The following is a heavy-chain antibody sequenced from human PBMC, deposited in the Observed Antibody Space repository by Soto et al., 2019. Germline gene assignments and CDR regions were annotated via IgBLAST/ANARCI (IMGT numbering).Heavy chain of an antibody. D-gene: IGHD3-3*01. CDR3: ARRRITIFGVVIEYYGMDV. Sequence: PSEPPSIPCTVSGGSFSSGSYSPGVTRPPPRKGLEWIGSIYYSGSPYYNPSLKSRVTISVDTSKNQFSLKLSSVTAADTAVYYCARRRITIFGVVIEYYGMDVWGQGTTVS. CDR1: GGSFSSGSYS. V-gene: IGHV4-39*01. J-gene: IGHJ6*02. CDR2: IYYSGSP.